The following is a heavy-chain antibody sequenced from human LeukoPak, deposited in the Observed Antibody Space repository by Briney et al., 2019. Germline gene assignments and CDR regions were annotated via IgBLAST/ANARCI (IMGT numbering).Heavy chain of an antibody. Sequence: GGSLRLSCAASGFTFSTYAMSWVRQAPGKGLEWVSGINNGGTTYYADSVKGRFTISRDNSRSTLFLQMNSLRAEDTAIYYCAKPWGYFDWLPGPDYWGQGTLVTLS. D-gene: IGHD3-9*01. CDR2: INNGGTT. V-gene: IGHV3-23*01. CDR1: GFTFSTYA. J-gene: IGHJ4*02. CDR3: AKPWGYFDWLPGPDY.